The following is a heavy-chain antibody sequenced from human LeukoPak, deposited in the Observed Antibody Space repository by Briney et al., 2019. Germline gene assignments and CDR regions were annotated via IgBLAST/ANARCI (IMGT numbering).Heavy chain of an antibody. CDR1: GGSFSGYY. V-gene: IGHV4-34*01. J-gene: IGHJ4*02. Sequence: SETLSLTCAVYGGSFSGYYWRWIRQPPGKGLEWIGEINHSGSTNYNPSLKSRVTISVDTSKNQFSLKLSSVTAADTAVYYCARYYGDYGYYFDYWGQGTLVTVSS. D-gene: IGHD4-17*01. CDR3: ARYYGDYGYYFDY. CDR2: INHSGST.